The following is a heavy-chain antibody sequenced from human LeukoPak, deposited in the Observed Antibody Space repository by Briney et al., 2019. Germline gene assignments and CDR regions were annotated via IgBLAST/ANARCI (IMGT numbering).Heavy chain of an antibody. V-gene: IGHV3-11*04. CDR1: GFTFSDHY. Sequence: GGSLRLSCVASGFTFSDHYMSWIRQASGKGLEWLSYISNDGTTIYYADSVKGRFTISRDNAKNSLHLQMNSLRAGDTAVYYCARDRRPSSWLGVGPWGQGTLVTVTS. J-gene: IGHJ5*02. CDR3: ARDRRPSSWLGVGP. CDR2: ISNDGTTI. D-gene: IGHD6-13*01.